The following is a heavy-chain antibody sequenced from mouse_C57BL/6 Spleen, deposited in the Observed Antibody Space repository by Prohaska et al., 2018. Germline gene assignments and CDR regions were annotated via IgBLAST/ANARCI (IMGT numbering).Heavy chain of an antibody. D-gene: IGHD2-2*01. CDR3: ARGGYEDGFAD. Sequence: DVQLQESGPGLVQPSQSLSLTCPLSVYSITSGYYCHWIRQFPGNNLEWMGYISYDGSNNYNPSLKNRISITRDTSKNQLFLKLNSVTTEDTATYDCARGGYEDGFADWGQGTLVTVSA. CDR1: VYSITSGYY. V-gene: IGHV3-6*01. CDR2: ISYDGSN. J-gene: IGHJ3*01.